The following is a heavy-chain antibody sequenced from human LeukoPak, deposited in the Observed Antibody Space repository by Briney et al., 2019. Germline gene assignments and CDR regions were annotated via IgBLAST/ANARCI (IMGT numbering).Heavy chain of an antibody. CDR1: GFTFNTYS. CDR3: ARDLNWETY. J-gene: IGHJ4*02. Sequence: PGGSLRLSCEASGFTFNTYSMNWARQAPGKGLEWVSSIDSSGGYMFYADSVKGRFTISRDNAKNSLSLQMNSLRAEDTAVYYCARDLNWETYWGQGTLVTVSS. CDR2: IDSSGGYM. D-gene: IGHD7-27*01. V-gene: IGHV3-21*01.